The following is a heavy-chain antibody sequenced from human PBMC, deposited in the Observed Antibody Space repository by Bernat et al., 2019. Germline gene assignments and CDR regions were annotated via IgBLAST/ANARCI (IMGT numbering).Heavy chain of an antibody. CDR2: ISYDGIDK. D-gene: IGHD6-6*01. CDR3: ARDKGYSSSSGSLGY. CDR1: GFTFNTYA. Sequence: QVQLVESGGGVVQPGRSLRLSCTASGFTFNTYAMHWVRQAPGKGLEWVAVISYDGIDKSYADSVKGRFTISRDNSKNTLFLQMNSLRPEDTAVYYCARDKGYSSSSGSLGYWGQGTLVTVSS. V-gene: IGHV3-30-3*01. J-gene: IGHJ4*02.